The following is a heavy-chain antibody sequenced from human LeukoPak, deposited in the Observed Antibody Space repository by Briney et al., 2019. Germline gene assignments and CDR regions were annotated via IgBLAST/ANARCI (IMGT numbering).Heavy chain of an antibody. CDR1: SDSMSDYY. Sequence: PSETLSLTCTVSSDSMSDYYWSWIRQPPGKTLEWIGYIYYSGDTNYNPSLKSRLSISEGTSKKQISLKVTSVTAADTAVYYCATGNNTVADYWGQGTLVTVSS. V-gene: IGHV4-59*12. J-gene: IGHJ4*02. D-gene: IGHD1-1*01. CDR2: IYYSGDT. CDR3: ATGNNTVADY.